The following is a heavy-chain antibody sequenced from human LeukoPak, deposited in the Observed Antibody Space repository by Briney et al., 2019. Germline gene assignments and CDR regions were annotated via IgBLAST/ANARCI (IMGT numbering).Heavy chain of an antibody. J-gene: IGHJ4*02. V-gene: IGHV3-23*01. Sequence: GGSLRLSYAASGFTFSSHAMSWVRQAPGEGLEWVSAISASGDSTYYADSVKGRFTISRDNSKNTVYLQMNSLRAEDTAVYYCAITIAVAGTGGFFDSWSQGTLVTASS. CDR3: AITIAVAGTGGFFDS. D-gene: IGHD6-19*01. CDR1: GFTFSSHA. CDR2: ISASGDST.